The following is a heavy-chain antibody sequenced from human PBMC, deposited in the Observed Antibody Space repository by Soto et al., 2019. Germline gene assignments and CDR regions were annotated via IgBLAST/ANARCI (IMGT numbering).Heavy chain of an antibody. CDR1: GFTFSSYS. CDR2: ISSSSSTI. V-gene: IGHV3-48*02. Sequence: GGSLRLSCAASGFTFSSYSMNWVRQAPGKGLEWVSYISSSSSTIYYADSVKGRFTISRDNAKNSLYLQMNSLRDEDTAVYYCARDGVNYDILTGYYSPLVWGQGTTVTVSS. D-gene: IGHD3-9*01. J-gene: IGHJ6*02. CDR3: ARDGVNYDILTGYYSPLV.